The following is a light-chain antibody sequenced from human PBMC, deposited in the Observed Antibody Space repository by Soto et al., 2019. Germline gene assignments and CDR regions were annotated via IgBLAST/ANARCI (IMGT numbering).Light chain of an antibody. CDR1: SGNIASKY. Sequence: NFMLTQPHSVSESPGKTVTISCTRSSGNIASKYVQWYQQRPGSAPSTVIYEYYERPSGVPDRFSGAIDSSSNSASLTISGPKTEDEADYYCQSYDNYNVVFGGGTKLTVL. J-gene: IGLJ3*02. CDR2: EYY. V-gene: IGLV6-57*04. CDR3: QSYDNYNVV.